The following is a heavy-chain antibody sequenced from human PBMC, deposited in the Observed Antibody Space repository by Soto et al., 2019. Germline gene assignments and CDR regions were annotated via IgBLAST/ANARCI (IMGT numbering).Heavy chain of an antibody. V-gene: IGHV1-18*04. J-gene: IGHJ4*02. CDR2: SGNT. D-gene: IGHD3-3*01. CDR3: ARGAADFSSGYYYEY. Sequence: QVQLVQSGAEVKKPGASVTVSCKASGYTFSRHGISWVRQARGQGLEWMAWSGNTNYAQKFQGRLTLTTNPSTRTAYMELRSLRSDDTAVYYCARGAADFSSGYYYEYWRQGTLVTVSS. CDR1: GYTFSRHG.